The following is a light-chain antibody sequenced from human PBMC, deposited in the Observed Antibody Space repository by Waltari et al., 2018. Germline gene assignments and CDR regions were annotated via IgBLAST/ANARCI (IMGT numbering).Light chain of an antibody. CDR1: QNVSIY. J-gene: IGKJ1*01. CDR3: QQRSNWPWT. V-gene: IGKV3-11*01. Sequence: EIVLTQSPATLSLSPGERATLSCRASQNVSIYLAWFQQKPGQAPRTLIYNASYRVTGIPARFSGRGSGTDFTLTISSLEPEDFAVYFCQQRSNWPWTFGQGTKVEIK. CDR2: NAS.